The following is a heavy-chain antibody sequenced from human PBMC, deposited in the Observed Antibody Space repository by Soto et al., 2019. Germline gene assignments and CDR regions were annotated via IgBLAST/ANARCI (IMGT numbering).Heavy chain of an antibody. Sequence: GGSLRLSCAASGFTFSSYAIHWVRQAPGKGLDWVAVISYDGSNKYSADSVKGRFTISRDNSKNTLYLQMNSLRAEDTAVYYCARVSTLSMIVVVITDDAFDIWGQGTMVTVS. V-gene: IGHV3-30-3*01. J-gene: IGHJ3*02. D-gene: IGHD3-22*01. CDR3: ARVSTLSMIVVVITDDAFDI. CDR2: ISYDGSNK. CDR1: GFTFSSYA.